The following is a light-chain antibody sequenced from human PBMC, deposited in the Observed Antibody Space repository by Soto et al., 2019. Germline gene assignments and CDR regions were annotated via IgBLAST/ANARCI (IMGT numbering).Light chain of an antibody. V-gene: IGKV1-5*01. CDR3: QQYNSYLYT. CDR1: QSISSW. Sequence: DIQMTQSPSTLSASVGERVTITCRASQSISSWLAWYQQKPGKAPNLLIYDASSLESGVPSKFSGTGSGTEFTLTISSLQPDDFATYYCQQYNSYLYTFGQGTKLEIK. J-gene: IGKJ2*01. CDR2: DAS.